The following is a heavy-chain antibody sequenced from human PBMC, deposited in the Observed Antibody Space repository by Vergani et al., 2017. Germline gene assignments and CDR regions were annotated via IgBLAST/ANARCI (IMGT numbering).Heavy chain of an antibody. Sequence: QVPLVESGGGVVQPGRSLRLSCAASGFTFSSYGMHWVRPAPGKGLEWVAVISYDGSNKYYADSVKGRFTISRDNSKNTLYLQMNSLRAEDRAVYYCAKVRFGYDSSGWGDYWGQGTLVTVSA. CDR2: ISYDGSNK. CDR1: GFTFSSYG. V-gene: IGHV3-30*18. J-gene: IGHJ4*02. CDR3: AKVRFGYDSSGWGDY. D-gene: IGHD3-22*01.